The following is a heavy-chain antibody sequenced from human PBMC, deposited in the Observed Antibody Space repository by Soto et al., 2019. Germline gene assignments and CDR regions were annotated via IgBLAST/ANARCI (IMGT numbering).Heavy chain of an antibody. CDR3: AREDYGDSSHY. J-gene: IGHJ4*02. V-gene: IGHV3-30*03. Sequence: SLRLSCAASGFTFSSYGMHWVRQAPGKGLEWVAVISYDGSNKYYADSVKGRFTISRDKSTSTAYMELSSLRSEDTAVYYCAREDYGDSSHYWGQGTLVTVSS. D-gene: IGHD4-17*01. CDR2: ISYDGSNK. CDR1: GFTFSSYG.